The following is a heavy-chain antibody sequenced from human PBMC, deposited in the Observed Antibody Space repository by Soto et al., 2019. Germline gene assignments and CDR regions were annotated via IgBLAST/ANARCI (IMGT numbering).Heavy chain of an antibody. J-gene: IGHJ4*02. CDR1: GFTFSSYA. Sequence: EVQLLESGGGLVQPGGSLRLSCAASGFTFSSYAMSWVRQAPGKGLEWVSAISGSGGRTYYADSVKGRFTISRENSKKTLYLQMNSLRAEDTAVYYCAKEVAYFDWFFDYWGQGTLFTVSS. D-gene: IGHD3-9*01. CDR2: ISGSGGRT. V-gene: IGHV3-23*01. CDR3: AKEVAYFDWFFDY.